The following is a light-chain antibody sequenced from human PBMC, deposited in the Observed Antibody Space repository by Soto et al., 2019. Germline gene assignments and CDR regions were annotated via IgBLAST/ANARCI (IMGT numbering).Light chain of an antibody. J-gene: IGLJ3*02. CDR2: DVS. V-gene: IGLV2-11*01. Sequence: QSVLTQPRSVSGSPGQSVTISCTGTSSDVGGNNYVSWYQRHPGKPPKLLIHDVSNRPSGVPYRFSGSKSGNTASMTISGLQAEDEADYYCCSYAGSYLWVFGGGTKLTVL. CDR1: SSDVGGNNY. CDR3: CSYAGSYLWV.